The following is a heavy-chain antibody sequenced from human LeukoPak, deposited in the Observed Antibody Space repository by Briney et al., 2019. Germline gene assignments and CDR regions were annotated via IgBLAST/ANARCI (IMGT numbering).Heavy chain of an antibody. J-gene: IGHJ4*02. D-gene: IGHD3-22*01. Sequence: PGGSLRLSCAASGFTFSSYGMSWVRQAPGKGLEWVSSITVSGGSTYYADSVKGRFTISRDNSKNTLYLQMNSLRAEDTAVYYCAKDLYYDSEPYWGQGTLVTVSS. CDR3: AKDLYYDSEPY. V-gene: IGHV3-23*01. CDR1: GFTFSSYG. CDR2: ITVSGGST.